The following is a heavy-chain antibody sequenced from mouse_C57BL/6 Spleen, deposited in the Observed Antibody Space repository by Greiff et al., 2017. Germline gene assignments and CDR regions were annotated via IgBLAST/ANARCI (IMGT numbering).Heavy chain of an antibody. CDR3: ARWGLLHYAMDY. J-gene: IGHJ4*01. V-gene: IGHV1-82*01. D-gene: IGHD2-10*01. Sequence: VQLQESGPELVKPGASVKISCKASGYAFSSSWMNWVKQRPGKGLEWIGRIYPGDGDTNYNGKFKGKATLTADKSSSTAYMQLSSLTSEDSAVYFCARWGLLHYAMDYWGQGTSVTVSS. CDR2: IYPGDGDT. CDR1: GYAFSSSW.